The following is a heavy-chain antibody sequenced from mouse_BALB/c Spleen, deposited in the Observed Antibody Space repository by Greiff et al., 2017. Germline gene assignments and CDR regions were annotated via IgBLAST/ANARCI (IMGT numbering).Heavy chain of an antibody. CDR2: IDPETGGT. D-gene: IGHD2-1*01. Sequence: QVQLQQSGAELVRPGASVTLSCKASGYTFTDYEMHWVKQTPVHGLEWIGAIDPETGGTAYNQKFKGKATLTADKSSSTAYMELRSLTSEDSAVYYCTRRGYGNLWFAYWGQGTLVTVSA. J-gene: IGHJ3*01. V-gene: IGHV1-15*01. CDR3: TRRGYGNLWFAY. CDR1: GYTFTDYE.